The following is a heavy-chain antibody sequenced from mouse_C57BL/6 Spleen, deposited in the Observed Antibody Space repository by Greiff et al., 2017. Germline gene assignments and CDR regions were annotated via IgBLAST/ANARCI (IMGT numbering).Heavy chain of an antibody. J-gene: IGHJ4*01. CDR3: ASGHYYGSSYAMDY. D-gene: IGHD1-1*01. Sequence: QVQLQQSGAELARPGASVKLSCKASGYTFTSYGISWVKQRTGQGLEWIGEIYPRSGNTYYNEKFKGKATLTADKSSSTAYMELRSLTSEDSAVYFCASGHYYGSSYAMDYWGQGTSGTVSS. CDR1: GYTFTSYG. CDR2: IYPRSGNT. V-gene: IGHV1-81*01.